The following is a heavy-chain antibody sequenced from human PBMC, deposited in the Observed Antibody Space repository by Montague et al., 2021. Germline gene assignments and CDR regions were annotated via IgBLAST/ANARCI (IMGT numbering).Heavy chain of an antibody. D-gene: IGHD2/OR15-2a*01. CDR3: ARDNGYCNITSRSPLTY. Sequence: SETLSLTCAVSGGSISSINWWSWVRQPPGKGLEWIGEILHTGSTNYNPSLKSRVTISVDKSKNQFSLKLSSVTAADTAVYYCARDNGYCNITSRSPLTYWGQGTLVTVSS. V-gene: IGHV4-4*02. CDR2: ILHTGST. CDR1: GGSISSINW. J-gene: IGHJ4*02.